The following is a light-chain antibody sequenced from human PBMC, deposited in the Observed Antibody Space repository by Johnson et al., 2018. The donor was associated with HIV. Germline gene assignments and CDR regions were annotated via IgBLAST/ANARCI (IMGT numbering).Light chain of an antibody. Sequence: QSVLTQPPSVSAAPGQKVTVSCSGSSSNIGSNYVSWYQQLPGTAPKLLIYEKNKRPSGIPDRFSASKSGTSATLALTGLQTGDEADYYCGTWDSSLSAHYVFGTGTKVTVL. J-gene: IGLJ1*01. CDR2: EKN. CDR1: SSNIGSNY. CDR3: GTWDSSLSAHYV. V-gene: IGLV1-51*02.